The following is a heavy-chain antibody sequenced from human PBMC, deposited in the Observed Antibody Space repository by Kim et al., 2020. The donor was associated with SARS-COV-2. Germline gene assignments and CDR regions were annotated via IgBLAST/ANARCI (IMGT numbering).Heavy chain of an antibody. CDR2: IYHSGST. CDR1: GGSISSSNW. V-gene: IGHV4-4*02. J-gene: IGHJ6*02. CDR3: ARRRREWLVGYYYGMDV. D-gene: IGHD3-3*01. Sequence: SETLSLTCAVSGGSISSSNWWSWVRQPPGKGLEWIGEIYHSGSTNYNPSLKSRVTISVGKSKNQFSLKLSSVTAADTAVYYCARRRREWLVGYYYGMDVWGQGTTVTVSS.